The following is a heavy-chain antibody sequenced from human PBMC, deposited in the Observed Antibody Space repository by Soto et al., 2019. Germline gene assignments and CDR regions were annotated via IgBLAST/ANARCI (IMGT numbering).Heavy chain of an antibody. D-gene: IGHD6-13*01. J-gene: IGHJ4*02. CDR3: ARPSRGSIEAEVY. CDR1: GYTFSDYN. V-gene: IGHV3-48*01. Sequence: GGSLRLSCAASGYTFSDYNMNWVRQAPGKGLEWVSSISSSSTTIYYADSVKGRFTISRDNAKNSLYLQMNSLRAEDTAIYYCARPSRGSIEAEVYWGQGTLVTVSS. CDR2: ISSSSTTI.